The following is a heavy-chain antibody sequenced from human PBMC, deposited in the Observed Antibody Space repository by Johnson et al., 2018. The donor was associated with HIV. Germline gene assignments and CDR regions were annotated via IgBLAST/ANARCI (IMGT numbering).Heavy chain of an antibody. CDR1: GFTFDDYA. D-gene: IGHD4-23*01. CDR3: AKAPPYGGNRGAFDI. V-gene: IGHV3-9*01. Sequence: VQVVESGGGLVQPGRSLRLSCAASGFTFDDYAMHWVRQAPGKGLQWVSGISWNSGSIAYADSVKGRFTISRDNAKNSLYLQMNSLRPEDTALYYCAKAPPYGGNRGAFDIWGQGTMVTVSS. CDR2: ISWNSGSI. J-gene: IGHJ3*02.